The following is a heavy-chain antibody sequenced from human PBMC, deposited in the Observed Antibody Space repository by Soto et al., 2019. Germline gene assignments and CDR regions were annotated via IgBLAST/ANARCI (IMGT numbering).Heavy chain of an antibody. D-gene: IGHD3-10*01. Sequence: SETLSLTCAVSGGSISSSNWWSWVRQPPGKGLEWIGEIYHSGSTNYNPSLKSRVTISVDKSKNQFSLKLSSVTAADTAVYYCASSGSGIYYGMDVWGQGTTVTV. J-gene: IGHJ6*02. CDR3: ASSGSGIYYGMDV. CDR1: GGSISSSNW. V-gene: IGHV4-4*02. CDR2: IYHSGST.